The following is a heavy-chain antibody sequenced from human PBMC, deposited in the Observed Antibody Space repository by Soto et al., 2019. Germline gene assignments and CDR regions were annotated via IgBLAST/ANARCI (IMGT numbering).Heavy chain of an antibody. Sequence: EVQLVESGGGLVQPGGSLRLSCAASGFTFSTSWMNWVRQAPGKGLEWVAGIKEDGSETYYVDSVKGRFTISTDNAENSLELNLNSLSVDEKDVYYCVRGRGDNAFDYWGLGTLVTVSS. V-gene: IGHV3-7*01. J-gene: IGHJ4*02. CDR2: IKEDGSET. CDR3: VRGRGDNAFDY. CDR1: GFTFSTSW.